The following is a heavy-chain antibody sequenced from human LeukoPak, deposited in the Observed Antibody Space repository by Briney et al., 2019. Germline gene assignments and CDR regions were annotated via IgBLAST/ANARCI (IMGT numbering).Heavy chain of an antibody. V-gene: IGHV4-34*01. CDR2: VLHDGTT. CDR1: GGSFSGYY. J-gene: IGHJ4*02. CDR3: ARGRYYFDSSGYDY. D-gene: IGHD3-22*01. Sequence: KPSETLSLTCGVFGGSFSGYYWTWIRQSPGKGLEWVGEVLHDGTTNHNPSLESRVTISIDTFKNQFSLHLSSVTAADTAVYYCARGRYYFDSSGYDYWGQGTLVTVSS.